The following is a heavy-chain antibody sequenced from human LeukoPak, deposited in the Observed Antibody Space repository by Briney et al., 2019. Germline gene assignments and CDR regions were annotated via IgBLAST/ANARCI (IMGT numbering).Heavy chain of an antibody. V-gene: IGHV1-24*01. D-gene: IGHD3-10*02. CDR2: FDPEDGET. J-gene: IGHJ3*02. CDR1: GYTLTKLS. Sequence: ASVKVSCKVSGYTLTKLSMHWVRQAPGKGLEWMGGFDPEDGETIYAQKFQGRVTMTEDTSTDTAYMELSSLRSEDTAVYYRATRRRTRFGDAFDIWGQGTMVTVSS. CDR3: ATRRRTRFGDAFDI.